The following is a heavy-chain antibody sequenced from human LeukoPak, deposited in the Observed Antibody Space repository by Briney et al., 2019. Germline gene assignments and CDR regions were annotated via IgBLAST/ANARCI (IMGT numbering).Heavy chain of an antibody. Sequence: SETLSLTCTVSGGSISSYHWSWIRQPPGHGLEWIGYIYYSGSTNYNPSLKSRVTISVDTSKNQFSLKLSSVTAADTAVYYCARDNGPSFDYWGQGTLVTVSS. V-gene: IGHV4-59*01. D-gene: IGHD4-17*01. CDR2: IYYSGST. CDR1: GGSISSYH. CDR3: ARDNGPSFDY. J-gene: IGHJ4*02.